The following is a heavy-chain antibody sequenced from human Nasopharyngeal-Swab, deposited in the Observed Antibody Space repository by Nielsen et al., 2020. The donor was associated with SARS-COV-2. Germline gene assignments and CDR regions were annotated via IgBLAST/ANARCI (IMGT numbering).Heavy chain of an antibody. Sequence: SETLSLTCTVSGGSISSGSYYWGWIRQPPGKGLEWIGSIYYSGSTYYNPSLKSRVTISVDTSKNQFTLKLSSLTAADTAVYYCARGGAVPTAWYFDLWGRGTLVTVSS. V-gene: IGHV4-39*06. CDR3: ARGGAVPTAWYFDL. J-gene: IGHJ2*01. CDR2: IYYSGST. D-gene: IGHD4/OR15-4a*01. CDR1: GGSISSGSYY.